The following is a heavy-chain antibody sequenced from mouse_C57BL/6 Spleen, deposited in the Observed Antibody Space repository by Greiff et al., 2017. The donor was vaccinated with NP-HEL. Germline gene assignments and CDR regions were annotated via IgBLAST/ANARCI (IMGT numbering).Heavy chain of an antibody. V-gene: IGHV1-55*01. CDR3: AREVYDYDRFPFAY. CDR2: IYPGSGST. Sequence: QVQLQQPGAELVKPGASVKMSCKASGYTFTSYWITWVKQRPGQGLEWIGDIYPGSGSTNYNEKFKSKATLTVDTSSSTAYMQLSSLTSEDSAVYYCAREVYDYDRFPFAYWGQGTLVTVSA. CDR1: GYTFTSYW. D-gene: IGHD2-4*01. J-gene: IGHJ3*01.